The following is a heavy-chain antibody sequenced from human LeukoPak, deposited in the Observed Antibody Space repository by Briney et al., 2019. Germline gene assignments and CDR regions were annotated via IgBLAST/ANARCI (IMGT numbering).Heavy chain of an antibody. CDR1: GFAFSSFA. V-gene: IGHV3-23*01. CDR2: LTGSGST. D-gene: IGHD2-15*01. CDR3: XKMKGWRLYDYCMDV. J-gene: IGHJ6*03. Sequence: GGSLRLSCVASGFAFSSFAMSWVRQAPGKGLEWVSGLTGSGSTYHADSVKGRFTISRDNSKNTLSLQMNSLRAEDTAVYYCXKMKGWRLYDYCMDVWGKGTTVTVSS.